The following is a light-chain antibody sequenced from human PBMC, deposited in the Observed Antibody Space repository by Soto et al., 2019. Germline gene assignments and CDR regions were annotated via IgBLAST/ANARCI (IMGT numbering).Light chain of an antibody. Sequence: EIVMTQSPATLSVSPGEGATLSCKASQNVYNYLAWYQQRPGQPPRLLIYDASTRATGISARFSGSGYGTEFTLTISSLQSEDFAVYFCQQCRNWPLTFVGGTKVEIK. CDR2: DAS. V-gene: IGKV3-15*01. J-gene: IGKJ4*01. CDR3: QQCRNWPLT. CDR1: QNVYNY.